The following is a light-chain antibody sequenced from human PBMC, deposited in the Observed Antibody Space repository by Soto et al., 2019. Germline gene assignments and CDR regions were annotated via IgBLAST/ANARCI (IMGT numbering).Light chain of an antibody. J-gene: IGLJ1*01. V-gene: IGLV2-14*01. CDR1: SSDVGGYNY. Sequence: QSVLTQPASVSGSPGQSITISCTGTSSDVGGYNYVSWYQQHPGKAPKLMIYDVSNRPSGVSNRFSGSKSGNTASLTFSGLQAEDEADYSGSSYTSSTTLFVFGPGTKVPVL. CDR2: DVS. CDR3: SSYTSSTTLFV.